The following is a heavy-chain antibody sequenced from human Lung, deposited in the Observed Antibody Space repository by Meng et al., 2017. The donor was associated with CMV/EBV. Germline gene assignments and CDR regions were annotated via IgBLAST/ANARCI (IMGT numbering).Heavy chain of an antibody. CDR1: GASISSNY. CDR3: AGPDDKGSSPHDPVEI. J-gene: IGHJ3*02. D-gene: IGHD1-1*01. Sequence: GSXRLSXXVSGASISSNYWSWSRRPPGKGLEYIGSISSTGYLEYSPSLKGRVTISLDTSKNHFSLKLTSVTAADTAMYYCAGPDDKGSSPHDPVEIWGQGTMVTVSS. V-gene: IGHV4-59*01. CDR2: ISSTGYL.